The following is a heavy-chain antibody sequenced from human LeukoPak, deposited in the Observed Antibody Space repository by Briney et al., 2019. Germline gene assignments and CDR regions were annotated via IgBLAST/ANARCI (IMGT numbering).Heavy chain of an antibody. Sequence: PSETLSLTCAVSGGSISSGGYSWSWIRQPPGKGLEWIGYIYYSGSTYYNPSLKSRVTIPVDTSKNQFSLKLSSVTAADTAVYYCARDRTHWNWFDPWGQGTLVTVSS. J-gene: IGHJ5*02. D-gene: IGHD1-1*01. CDR3: ARDRTHWNWFDP. CDR2: IYYSGST. V-gene: IGHV4-30-4*07. CDR1: GGSISSGGYS.